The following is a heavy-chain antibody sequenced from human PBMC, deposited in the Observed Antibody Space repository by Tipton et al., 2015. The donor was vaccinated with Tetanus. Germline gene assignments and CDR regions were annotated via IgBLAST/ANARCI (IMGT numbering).Heavy chain of an antibody. V-gene: IGHV3-11*01. CDR2: ISGSGSSI. CDR3: AGDLDGYWSATKCYRGYFDC. J-gene: IGHJ4*02. CDR1: GFTFSDHY. D-gene: IGHD2-15*01. Sequence: SLRLSCTASGFTFSDHYMAWIRQAPGKGLEWISYISGSGSSIFHADSAKGRFSISRDNAKNALYLQMNSLTAEDTAVYYYAGDLDGYWSATKCYRGYFDCWGRGSLVTVSS.